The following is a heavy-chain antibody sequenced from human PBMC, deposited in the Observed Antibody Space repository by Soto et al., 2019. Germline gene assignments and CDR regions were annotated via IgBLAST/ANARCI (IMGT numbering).Heavy chain of an antibody. CDR3: ARGGDYYDSSGQNWFDP. CDR1: GGTFSSYA. J-gene: IGHJ5*02. D-gene: IGHD3-22*01. CDR2: IIPIFGTA. V-gene: IGHV1-69*01. Sequence: QVQLVQSGAEVKKPGSSVKVSCKASGGTFSSYAISWVRQAPGQGLEWMGGIIPIFGTANYAQKFQGRVTITADESTSTAYMVLSSLRSEDTAVYYCARGGDYYDSSGQNWFDPWGQGTLVTVSS.